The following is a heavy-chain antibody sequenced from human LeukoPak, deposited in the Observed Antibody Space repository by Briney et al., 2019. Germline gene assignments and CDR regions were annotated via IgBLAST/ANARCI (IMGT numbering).Heavy chain of an antibody. V-gene: IGHV1-18*04. CDR3: ARDRPYYGSGSYYDAFDI. CDR2: ISAYNGNT. Sequence: ASVKVSCKASGYTFTSYGISWVRQAPGQGLEWMGWISAYNGNTNYAQKLQGRVTMTTDTSTSTAYMERRSLRSDDTAVYYCARDRPYYGSGSYYDAFDIWGQGTMVTVSS. D-gene: IGHD3-10*01. J-gene: IGHJ3*02. CDR1: GYTFTSYG.